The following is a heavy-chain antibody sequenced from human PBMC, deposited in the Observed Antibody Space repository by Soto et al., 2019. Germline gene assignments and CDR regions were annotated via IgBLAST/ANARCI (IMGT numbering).Heavy chain of an antibody. CDR1: AGSINNYY. D-gene: IGHD1-26*01. CDR3: ARDTGGGNYHIDY. Sequence: QVQLQESGPGLVKPSETLSLTCSVSAGSINNYYWSWIRQPPGKGLEWIGNVYYSGSTNYNPSLQSRVTISVDTSKNQFSLKLRSVTAADTAVYNCARDTGGGNYHIDYWGQGTLVIVSS. CDR2: VYYSGST. J-gene: IGHJ4*02. V-gene: IGHV4-59*01.